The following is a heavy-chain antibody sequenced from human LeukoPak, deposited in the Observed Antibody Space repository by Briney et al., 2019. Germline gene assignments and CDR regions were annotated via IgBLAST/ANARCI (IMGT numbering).Heavy chain of an antibody. Sequence: GGSLRLSCAASGFTFTSYAMSWVRQAPGKGLEWVSTISGSGGSTYYADSVKGRFTISRDNSKNTLYLQMNGLRAEDTAVYYCAKYRSGTVPNFDYWGQGTLVTVSS. D-gene: IGHD6-13*01. J-gene: IGHJ4*02. V-gene: IGHV3-23*01. CDR1: GFTFTSYA. CDR3: AKYRSGTVPNFDY. CDR2: ISGSGGST.